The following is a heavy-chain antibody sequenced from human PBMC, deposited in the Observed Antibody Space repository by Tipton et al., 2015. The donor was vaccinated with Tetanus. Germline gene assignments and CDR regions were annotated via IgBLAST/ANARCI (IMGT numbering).Heavy chain of an antibody. Sequence: LRLSCTVSGGSISTTSDYWGWIRQPPGTGLERIGSLYYTGTTYYNPSLKSRLTISVGTPKNQFSLRLSSGTASDTAVYFCARHSLKLGMWAFDIWGRGTLVTVSS. CDR2: LYYTGTT. D-gene: IGHD7-27*01. CDR3: ARHSLKLGMWAFDI. J-gene: IGHJ3*02. CDR1: GGSISTTSDY. V-gene: IGHV4-39*01.